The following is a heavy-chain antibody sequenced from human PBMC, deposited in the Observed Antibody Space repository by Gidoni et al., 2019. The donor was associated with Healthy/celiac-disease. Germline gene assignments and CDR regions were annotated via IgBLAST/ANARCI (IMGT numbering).Heavy chain of an antibody. CDR2: IYYSGST. CDR3: ARVGYYYDSSGYDY. J-gene: IGHJ4*02. D-gene: IGHD3-22*01. V-gene: IGHV4-59*01. CDR1: GGSISSYY. Sequence: QVQLQESGPGLVKPSETLSLTCTVSGGSISSYYWSWIRQPPGKGLEWIGYIYYSGSTNYNPSLKSRVTISVDTSKNQFSLKLSSVTAADTAVYYCARVGYYYDSSGYDYWGQGTLVTVSS.